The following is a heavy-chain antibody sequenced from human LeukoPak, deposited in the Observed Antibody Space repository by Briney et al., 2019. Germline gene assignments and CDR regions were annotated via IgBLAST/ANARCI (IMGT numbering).Heavy chain of an antibody. Sequence: ASETLSLTCAASGGSISSGGHSWSWIRQPPGKGLEWIGYIYHSGSTYYNPSLKSRVTISVDRSKNQFSLKLSSVTAADTAVYYCARGYCSGGSCWGEVDYWGQGTLVTVSS. V-gene: IGHV4-30-2*01. D-gene: IGHD2-15*01. CDR2: IYHSGST. CDR1: GGSISSGGHS. J-gene: IGHJ4*02. CDR3: ARGYCSGGSCWGEVDY.